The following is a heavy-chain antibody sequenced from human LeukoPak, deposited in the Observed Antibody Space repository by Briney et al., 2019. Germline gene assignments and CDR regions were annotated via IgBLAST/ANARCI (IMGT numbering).Heavy chain of an antibody. Sequence: SETLSLTCTVSGGSISSYYWSWIRQPAGKGLEWIGCIYTSGSTNYNPSLKSRVTMSVDTSKNQFSLKLSSVTAADTAVYYCARVGTYYYDSSGQGGFDPWGQGTLVTVSS. V-gene: IGHV4-4*07. J-gene: IGHJ5*02. CDR2: IYTSGST. CDR3: ARVGTYYYDSSGQGGFDP. CDR1: GGSISSYY. D-gene: IGHD3-22*01.